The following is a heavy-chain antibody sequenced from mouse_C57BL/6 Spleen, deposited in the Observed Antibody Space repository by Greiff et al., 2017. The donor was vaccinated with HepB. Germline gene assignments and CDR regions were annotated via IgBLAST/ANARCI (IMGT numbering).Heavy chain of an antibody. CDR3: ARRWIYYYGSSSHYYAMDY. D-gene: IGHD1-1*01. V-gene: IGHV1-61*01. Sequence: VQLQQPGAELVRPGSSVKLSCKASGYTFTSYWMDWVKQRPGQGLEWIGNIYPSDSETHYNQKFKDKATLTVDKSSSTAYMQLSSLTSEDSAVYYCARRWIYYYGSSSHYYAMDYWGQGTSVTVSS. CDR1: GYTFTSYW. J-gene: IGHJ4*01. CDR2: IYPSDSET.